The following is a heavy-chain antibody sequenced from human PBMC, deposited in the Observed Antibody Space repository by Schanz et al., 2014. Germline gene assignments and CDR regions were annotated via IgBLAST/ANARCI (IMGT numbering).Heavy chain of an antibody. J-gene: IGHJ4*02. Sequence: QVQLQESGPGLVKPSETLSLMCTVSGGSMDTHYWGWIRQPPGKGLEWIAFIYSSGIANYNPSLGGRSTISVHPSKTQFSLRLTSVTAADTATYYCARWVVPATMGLYFDLWGQGTLVTVSS. CDR1: GGSMDTHY. V-gene: IGHV4-59*08. CDR3: ARWVVPATMGLYFDL. CDR2: IYSSGIA. D-gene: IGHD2-21*01.